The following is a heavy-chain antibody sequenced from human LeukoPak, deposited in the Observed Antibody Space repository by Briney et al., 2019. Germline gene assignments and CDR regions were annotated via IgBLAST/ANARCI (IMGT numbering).Heavy chain of an antibody. CDR3: ARHSVVPTAFDC. Sequence: SETLSLTCTVSRGSISSYYWSWIRQPPGKELEGIGYIYTSGSTNYNLSLVSRVTISIDTSKNQFSLRLSSVTAADTAVYYCARHSVVPTAFDCWGQGTLVTVSS. V-gene: IGHV4-4*09. J-gene: IGHJ4*02. CDR2: IYTSGST. D-gene: IGHD2-2*01. CDR1: RGSISSYY.